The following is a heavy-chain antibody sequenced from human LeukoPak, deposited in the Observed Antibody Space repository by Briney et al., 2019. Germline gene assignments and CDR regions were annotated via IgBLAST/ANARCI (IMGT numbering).Heavy chain of an antibody. Sequence: SQTLSLTCTVSGGSISGGSDYWSWIRQPAGKGLEWIGRIYTSGSTNYNPSLKSRVTISVDTSKNQFSLKLSSVTAADTAVYYCARGSSGWYSDYWGQGTQVTVSS. D-gene: IGHD6-19*01. V-gene: IGHV4-61*02. CDR1: GGSISGGSDY. CDR2: IYTSGST. CDR3: ARGSSGWYSDY. J-gene: IGHJ4*02.